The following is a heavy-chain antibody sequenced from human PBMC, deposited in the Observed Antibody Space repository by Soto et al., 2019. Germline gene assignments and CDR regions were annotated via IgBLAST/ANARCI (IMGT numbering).Heavy chain of an antibody. CDR1: GGSFSGYY. CDR3: AMGNVSYYVGVDY. J-gene: IGHJ4*02. CDR2: INHSGST. V-gene: IGHV4-34*01. D-gene: IGHD3-10*02. Sequence: SETLSLTCAVYGGSFSGYYWSWIRQPPGKGLECIGEINHSGSTNYNPSLKSRVTISVDTSKNQFSLKLSSVTAADTAVYYCAMGNVSYYVGVDYWGQGTLVTVSS.